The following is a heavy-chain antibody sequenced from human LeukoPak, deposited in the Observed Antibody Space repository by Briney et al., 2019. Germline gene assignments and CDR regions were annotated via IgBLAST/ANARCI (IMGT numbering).Heavy chain of an antibody. CDR2: IYYSGST. CDR1: GGSISSYY. D-gene: IGHD1-20*01. CDR3: ARRITGTGDNWFDP. V-gene: IGHV4-59*08. Sequence: SETLSLTCTVSGGSISSYYWSWIWQPPGKGLEWIGYIYYSGSTNYNPSLKSRVTISVDTSKTQFSLKLSSVTAADTAVYYCARRITGTGDNWFDPWGQGTLVTVSS. J-gene: IGHJ5*02.